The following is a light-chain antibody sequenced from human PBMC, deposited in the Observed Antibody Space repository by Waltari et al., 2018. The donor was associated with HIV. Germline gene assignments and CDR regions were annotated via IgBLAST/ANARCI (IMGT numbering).Light chain of an antibody. V-gene: IGLV3-19*01. Sequence: STELTQDPAVSVALGQTVRITCQGDSVRSYYESWYQQKPGHAPALVIYGKNNRPSGIPDRFSGSTSGNTASLTITGAQAEDEADYYCNSRDNSSKHYVFGSGTKVTVL. CDR3: NSRDNSSKHYV. CDR1: SVRSYY. CDR2: GKN. J-gene: IGLJ1*01.